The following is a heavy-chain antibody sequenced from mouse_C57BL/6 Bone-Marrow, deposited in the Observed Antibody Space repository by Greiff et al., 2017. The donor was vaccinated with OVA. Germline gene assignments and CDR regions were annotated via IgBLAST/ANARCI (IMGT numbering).Heavy chain of an antibody. CDR2: IYPGNSDT. J-gene: IGHJ4*01. CDR3: TRGGVYSPYAMDY. CDR1: GYTFTSYW. V-gene: IGHV1-5*01. D-gene: IGHD2-12*01. Sequence: VQLQQSGTVLARPGASVKMSCKTSGYTFTSYWMHWVKQRPGQGLEWIGAIYPGNSDTSYNQKFKGKAKLTAVTAASTAYMELSSLTNEDSAVYCCTRGGVYSPYAMDYWGQGTSVTVSS.